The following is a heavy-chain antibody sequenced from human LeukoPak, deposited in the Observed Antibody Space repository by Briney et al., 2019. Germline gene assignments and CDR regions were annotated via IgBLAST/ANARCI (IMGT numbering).Heavy chain of an antibody. CDR2: ISWNSGSI. J-gene: IGHJ4*02. CDR3: AKDIEAGRAVEIDY. Sequence: GGSLRLSCAASGFTFDDYAMHWVQQARGKGLEWVSGISWNSGSIGYADSVKGRFTISRDNAKNSLYLQMNSLRAEDTALYYCAKDIEAGRAVEIDYWGQGTLVTVSS. CDR1: GFTFDDYA. V-gene: IGHV3-9*01. D-gene: IGHD6-19*01.